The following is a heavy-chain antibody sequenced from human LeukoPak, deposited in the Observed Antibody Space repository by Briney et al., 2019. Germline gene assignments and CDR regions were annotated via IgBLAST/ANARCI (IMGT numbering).Heavy chain of an antibody. Sequence: SETLSLTCTVSGYSISSGYYWGWIRQPPGKGLEWIGSIYHSGRTFYNPSLKSRVTISVDTSKNQFSLKLTSVTAADTAVYYCAAIQYSYGLYYFDYWGQGTLVTVSS. V-gene: IGHV4-38-2*02. J-gene: IGHJ4*02. CDR1: GYSISSGYY. CDR3: AAIQYSYGLYYFDY. D-gene: IGHD5-18*01. CDR2: IYHSGRT.